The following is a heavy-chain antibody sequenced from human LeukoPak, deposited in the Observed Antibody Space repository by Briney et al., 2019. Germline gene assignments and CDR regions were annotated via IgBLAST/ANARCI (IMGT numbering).Heavy chain of an antibody. CDR3: AKDFGELLYGDAFDI. CDR2: ISYDGSNK. Sequence: GGSLRLSCAASGFTFSSYAMHWVRQAPGKGLDWVAVISYDGSNKYYADSVKGRFTISRDNSKNTLYLQMNSLRAEDTAVYYCAKDFGELLYGDAFDIWGQGTMVAVSS. J-gene: IGHJ3*02. D-gene: IGHD3-10*01. CDR1: GFTFSSYA. V-gene: IGHV3-30-3*01.